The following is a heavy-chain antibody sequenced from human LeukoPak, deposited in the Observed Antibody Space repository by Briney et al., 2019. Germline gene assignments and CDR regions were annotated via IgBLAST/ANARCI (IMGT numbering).Heavy chain of an antibody. CDR2: MNPNSGNT. J-gene: IGHJ4*02. CDR1: GYTFTSYD. D-gene: IGHD6-19*01. CDR3: ARGIRSSGWHY. Sequence: ASVKVSCEASGYTFTSYDINWVRQATGQGLEWMGWMNPNSGNTGSAQKFQGRVTMTRNTSISTAYMELSSLRSEDTAVYYCARGIRSSGWHYWGQGTLVTVSS. V-gene: IGHV1-8*01.